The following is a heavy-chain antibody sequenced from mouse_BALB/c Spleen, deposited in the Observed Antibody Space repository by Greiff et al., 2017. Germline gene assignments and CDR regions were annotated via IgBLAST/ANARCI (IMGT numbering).Heavy chain of an antibody. CDR2: ISYSGST. D-gene: IGHD2-4*01. J-gene: IGHJ4*01. V-gene: IGHV3-2*02. Sequence: EVQGVESGPGLVKPSQSLSLTCTVTGYSITSDYAWNWIRQFPGNKLEWMGYISYSGSTSYNPSHKSRISITRDTSKNQFFLQLNSVTTEDTATYYCAREGMITTGDYYAMDYWGQGTSVTVSS. CDR3: AREGMITTGDYYAMDY. CDR1: GYSITSDYA.